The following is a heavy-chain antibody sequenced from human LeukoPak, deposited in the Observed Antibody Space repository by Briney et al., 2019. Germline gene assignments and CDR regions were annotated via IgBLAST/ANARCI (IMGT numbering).Heavy chain of an antibody. D-gene: IGHD3-3*01. J-gene: IGHJ4*02. V-gene: IGHV3-7*01. CDR1: GFTFSNYW. Sequence: GGSLRLSCAASGFTFSNYWMSWVRQAPGKGLESVAIIKEDGSEKYYVDSVRGRFTISRDNAKNSVYLQMKSLRAKDTAVFYCARLPTIFGLVASFDSWGQGTLVTVSS. CDR2: IKEDGSEK. CDR3: ARLPTIFGLVASFDS.